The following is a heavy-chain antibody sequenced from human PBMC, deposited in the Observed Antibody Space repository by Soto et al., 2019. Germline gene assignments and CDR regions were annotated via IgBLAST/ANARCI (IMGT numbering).Heavy chain of an antibody. D-gene: IGHD6-6*01. CDR1: GGSFSGYY. V-gene: IGHV4-34*01. CDR3: ARGCIAAQTWVNWFDP. J-gene: IGHJ5*02. Sequence: SETLSLTCAVYGGSFSGYYWSWIRQPPGKGLEWIGEINHSGSTNYNPSLKSRVTISVDTSKNQFSLKLSSVTAADTAVYYCARGCIAAQTWVNWFDPWGQGTLVTVSS. CDR2: INHSGST.